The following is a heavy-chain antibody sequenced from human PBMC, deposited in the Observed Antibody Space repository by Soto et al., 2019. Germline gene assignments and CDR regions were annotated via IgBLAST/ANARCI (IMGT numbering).Heavy chain of an antibody. D-gene: IGHD6-19*01. CDR3: ARFSQWRPEGMDV. CDR1: GLTVSRNY. Sequence: EVQLVESGGGFIQPGGSLRLSCVVSGLTVSRNYMTWVRQAPGKGLECVSVIYSGGSTYSADSVKGRFTISRDNSKNTVYLLMNSLRVEDTAVYYGARFSQWRPEGMDVWGQGTTVTVS. J-gene: IGHJ6*02. V-gene: IGHV3-53*01. CDR2: IYSGGST.